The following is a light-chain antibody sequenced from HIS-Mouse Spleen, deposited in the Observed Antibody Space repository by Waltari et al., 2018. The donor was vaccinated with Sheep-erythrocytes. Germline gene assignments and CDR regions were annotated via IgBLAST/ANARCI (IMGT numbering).Light chain of an antibody. CDR3: CSYAGSSTPWV. CDR2: EGS. J-gene: IGLJ3*02. Sequence: QSALTQPASVSGSPGQSITISCTGTSSDVGSYNLVSWYQQHPGKAPKRMIYEGSKRPSGVSTRFSGSKSGNPASLTLSGLQAEDEADYYCCSYAGSSTPWVFGGGTKLTVL. V-gene: IGLV2-23*01. CDR1: SSDVGSYNL.